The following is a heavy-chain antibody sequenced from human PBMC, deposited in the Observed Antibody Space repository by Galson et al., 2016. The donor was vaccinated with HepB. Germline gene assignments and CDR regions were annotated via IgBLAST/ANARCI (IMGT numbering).Heavy chain of an antibody. J-gene: IGHJ5*02. CDR3: AKDSAFGTGPSSLGS. Sequence: SLRLSCAASGFIFSDFGMHWVRQAPGKGLEWVAVISDDGRSKNYADSVKGRSTIYKDTSKNTLYLRINSLRAEDTAMYYCAKDSAFGTGPSSLGSWGQGTLVTVSS. CDR1: GFIFSDFG. V-gene: IGHV3-30*18. D-gene: IGHD3/OR15-3a*01. CDR2: ISDDGRSK.